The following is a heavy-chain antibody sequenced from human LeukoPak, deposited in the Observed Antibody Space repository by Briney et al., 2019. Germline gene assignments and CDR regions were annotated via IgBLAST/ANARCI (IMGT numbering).Heavy chain of an antibody. CDR3: ARDYYYDSSSVAFDI. CDR2: IYYSGST. CDR1: GGSISSYY. V-gene: IGHV4-59*01. D-gene: IGHD3-22*01. Sequence: SETLSLTCTVSGGSISSYYWSWIRQPPGKGLEWIGYIYYSGSTNYNPSLKSRVTISVDTSKNQFSLKLSSVTAADTAVYYCARDYYYDSSSVAFDIWGQGTMVTVSS. J-gene: IGHJ3*02.